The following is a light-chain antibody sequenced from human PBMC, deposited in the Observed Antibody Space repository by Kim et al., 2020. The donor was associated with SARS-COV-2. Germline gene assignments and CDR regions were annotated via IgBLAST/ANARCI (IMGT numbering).Light chain of an antibody. CDR2: DAS. J-gene: IGKJ1*01. Sequence: APAGDRHNITSQARQSISSWLASYQQKPGKAPKLLIYDASSLESGVPSRFSGSGSGTEFTLTISSLQPDDFATYYCQQYNSYSWTFGQGTKVDIK. CDR3: QQYNSYSWT. CDR1: QSISSW. V-gene: IGKV1-5*01.